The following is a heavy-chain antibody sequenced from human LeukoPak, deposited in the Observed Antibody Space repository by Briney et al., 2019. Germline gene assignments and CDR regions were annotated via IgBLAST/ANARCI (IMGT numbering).Heavy chain of an antibody. V-gene: IGHV3-23*01. Sequence: GGSLRLSCAASGFTFSTYAMNWVRQAPGKGLEWVSAIRGGGDSTYYADSVKGRFTISRDNSKNTLYLQMNSLRAEDTAVYYCATPMVRGVNMKHFDYWGQGTLVTVSS. D-gene: IGHD3-10*01. CDR1: GFTFSTYA. J-gene: IGHJ4*02. CDR3: ATPMVRGVNMKHFDY. CDR2: IRGGGDST.